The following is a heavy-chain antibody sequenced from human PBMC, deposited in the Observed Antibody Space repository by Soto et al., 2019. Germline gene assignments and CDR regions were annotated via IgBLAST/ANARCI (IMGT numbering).Heavy chain of an antibody. V-gene: IGHV3-7*05. CDR1: GFTFDYYW. CDR2: IKQDGSET. Sequence: GGSLRLSCAASGFTFDYYWMTWVRQAPGKGLEWVANIKQDGSETYYVDSVKGRFTISRDNAKNSLFLQMNSLRAEDTAVYYCAGGSVRVYTSPPFWGQGTLVTVSS. D-gene: IGHD3-16*01. J-gene: IGHJ4*02. CDR3: AGGSVRVYTSPPF.